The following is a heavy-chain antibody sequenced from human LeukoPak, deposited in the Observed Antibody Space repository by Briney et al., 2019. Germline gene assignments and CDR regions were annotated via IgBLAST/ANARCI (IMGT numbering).Heavy chain of an antibody. Sequence: GGSLRLSCAASGFTFSSYGMHWVRQAPGEGLEGVAAIRGGGVNTYYAESVKGRFTVSRDNSENTLHGQMKSLRSDDTAVYYCAKEGRGYDFWGGYTFDVWRRGTMVSVSS. CDR2: IRGGGVNT. D-gene: IGHD3-3*01. CDR1: GFTFSSYG. J-gene: IGHJ3*01. V-gene: IGHV3-23*01. CDR3: AKEGRGYDFWGGYTFDV.